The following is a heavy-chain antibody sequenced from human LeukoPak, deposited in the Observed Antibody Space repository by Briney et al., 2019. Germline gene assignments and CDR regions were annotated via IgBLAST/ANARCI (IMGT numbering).Heavy chain of an antibody. Sequence: GGSLRLSCAASGFTFDDYAMHWVRQAPGKGLEWVSGISWNSGSIGYADSVKGRFTISRDNAKNSLYLQMNSLRAEDTALYYCAKGAAGNGAIDYWGQGTLVTVPS. V-gene: IGHV3-9*01. CDR2: ISWNSGSI. J-gene: IGHJ4*02. D-gene: IGHD6-13*01. CDR1: GFTFDDYA. CDR3: AKGAAGNGAIDY.